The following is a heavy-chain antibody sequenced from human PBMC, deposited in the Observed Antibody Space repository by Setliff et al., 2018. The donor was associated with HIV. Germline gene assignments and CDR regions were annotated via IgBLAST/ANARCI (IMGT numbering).Heavy chain of an antibody. CDR1: GGSISSSNW. CDR2: IYHSGSA. CDR3: ARGTRDGHLDS. D-gene: IGHD4-17*01. J-gene: IGHJ4*02. V-gene: IGHV4-4*02. Sequence: PSETLSLTCAVSGGSISSSNWWSWVRQPPGKGLEWIGEIYHSGSANYNPSLKSRVTMSVDKSKNQFSLTFFSVTAADTAIYYCARGTRDGHLDSWGQGTLVTVSS.